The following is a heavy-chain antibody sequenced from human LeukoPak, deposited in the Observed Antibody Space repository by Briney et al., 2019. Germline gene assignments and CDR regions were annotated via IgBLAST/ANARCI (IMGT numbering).Heavy chain of an antibody. CDR2: ISWNSGSI. V-gene: IGHV3-9*01. J-gene: IGHJ4*02. CDR3: AREAAAGTGGIDY. CDR1: GFTFDDYA. D-gene: IGHD6-13*01. Sequence: PGGSLRLSCAASGFTFDDYAMHWVRQAPGKGLEWVSGISWNSGSIGYADSVKGRFTISRDNAKNSLYLQMNSLRAEDTAVYYCAREAAAGTGGIDYWGQGTLVTVSS.